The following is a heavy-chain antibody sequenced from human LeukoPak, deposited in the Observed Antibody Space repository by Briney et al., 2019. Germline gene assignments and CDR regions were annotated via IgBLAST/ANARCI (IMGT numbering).Heavy chain of an antibody. CDR1: GFTVITND. D-gene: IGHD1-14*01. J-gene: IGHJ4*02. CDR2: IYSDGNT. Sequence: GGSLRLSCAASGFTVITNDMSWVRQAPGKGLEWASFIYSDGNTKYAVSVQGRFTISRDNSKNTLYLEMNSLSPDDTAVYYCVRGVEPLAANTLAYWGQGTLVTVSS. CDR3: VRGVEPLAANTLAY. V-gene: IGHV3-53*01.